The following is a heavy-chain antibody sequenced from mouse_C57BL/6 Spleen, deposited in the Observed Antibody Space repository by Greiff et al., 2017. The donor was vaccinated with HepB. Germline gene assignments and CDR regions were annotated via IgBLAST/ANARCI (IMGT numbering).Heavy chain of an antibody. Sequence: VQLQQSGPGLVQPSQSLSITCTVSGFSLTSYGVHWVRQSPGKGLEWLGVIWRGGSTDYNAAFMSRLSITKDNSKSQVFFKMNSLQADDTVIYYCATSYYYGSSYGYAMDYWGQGTSVTVSS. V-gene: IGHV2-5*01. CDR3: ATSYYYGSSYGYAMDY. CDR1: GFSLTSYG. D-gene: IGHD1-1*01. J-gene: IGHJ4*01. CDR2: IWRGGST.